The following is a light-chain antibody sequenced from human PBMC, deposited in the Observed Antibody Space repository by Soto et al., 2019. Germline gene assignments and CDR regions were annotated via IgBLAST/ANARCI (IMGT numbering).Light chain of an antibody. Sequence: EIVLTQSPATLSLSPGERATLSCRASQSVSSYLAWYQQKPGQAPRLLIYDASNRATGIPARFSGSGSGTDFTFTISSLEPEDFAVYYCQQRSNWPPYTFGQGTMLEIK. J-gene: IGKJ2*01. V-gene: IGKV3-11*01. CDR2: DAS. CDR1: QSVSSY. CDR3: QQRSNWPPYT.